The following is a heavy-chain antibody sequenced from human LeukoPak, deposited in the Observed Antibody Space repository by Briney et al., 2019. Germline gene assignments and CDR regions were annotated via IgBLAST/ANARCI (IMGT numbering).Heavy chain of an antibody. D-gene: IGHD2-2*01. CDR3: ARRLTQYGCFDP. Sequence: SGGSLRLSCAASGFTFSNYAMEWVRQAPGKGLEWVALISYDGKHKYYADSMKGRFTISRDNSKNTLYLQMNSLRAGDTAVYYCARRLTQYGCFDPWGQGILVTVSS. CDR2: ISYDGKHK. CDR1: GFTFSNYA. J-gene: IGHJ5*02. V-gene: IGHV3-30*04.